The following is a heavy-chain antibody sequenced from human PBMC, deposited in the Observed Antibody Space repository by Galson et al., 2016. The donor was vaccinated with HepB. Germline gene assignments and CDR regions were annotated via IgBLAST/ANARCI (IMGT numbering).Heavy chain of an antibody. Sequence: SVKVSCKASGGTFSSYAISWVRQAPGQGLEWMGGIIPIFGTANYAQKFQGRVTITADKSTSTAYMELSSLRSEGTAVYYCARAGSSSWLYYYYYMDVWGKGTTVTVSS. D-gene: IGHD6-13*01. V-gene: IGHV1-69*06. CDR2: IIPIFGTA. CDR1: GGTFSSYA. CDR3: ARAGSSSWLYYYYYMDV. J-gene: IGHJ6*03.